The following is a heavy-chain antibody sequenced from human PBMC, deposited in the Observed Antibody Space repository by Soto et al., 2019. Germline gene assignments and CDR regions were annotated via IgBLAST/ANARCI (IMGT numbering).Heavy chain of an antibody. D-gene: IGHD2-15*01. J-gene: IGHJ5*02. CDR3: ASGQRGYWFDP. Sequence: QVQLVQSGAEVKKPGASVKVSCKASGYTFTSYDINWVRQATGQGLEWMGWMNPNSGNTGYAQKFQGSVPKTRNTSIGPASMELTSLRSGDTALYCWASGQRGYWFDPWGQRTQVTVSA. CDR1: GYTFTSYD. V-gene: IGHV1-8*01. CDR2: MNPNSGNT.